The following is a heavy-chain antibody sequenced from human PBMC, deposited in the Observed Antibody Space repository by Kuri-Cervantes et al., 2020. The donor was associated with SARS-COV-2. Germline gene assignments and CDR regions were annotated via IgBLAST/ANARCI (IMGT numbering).Heavy chain of an antibody. CDR3: ARDRVVEGFDI. V-gene: IGHV3-30-3*01. Sequence: GESLKISCAASGFTFSSYAMHWVRQAPGKGLEWVAVISYDGSNKYYADSVKGRFTISRDNSKNTLYLQMNSLRAEDTAVYYCARDRVVEGFDIWGQRTMVTVSS. CDR1: GFTFSSYA. J-gene: IGHJ3*02. D-gene: IGHD2-15*01. CDR2: ISYDGSNK.